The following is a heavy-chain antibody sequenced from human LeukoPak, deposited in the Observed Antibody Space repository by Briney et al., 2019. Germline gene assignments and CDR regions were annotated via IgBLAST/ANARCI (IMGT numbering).Heavy chain of an antibody. J-gene: IGHJ4*02. CDR1: GGTFSSYA. Sequence: ASVKVSCKASGGTFSSYAISWVRQATGQGLEWMGWMNPNSGNTGYAQKFQGRVTMTRNTSISTAYMELSSLRSEDTAVYYCARDSPSRAGTNYWGQGTLVTVSS. V-gene: IGHV1-8*02. CDR2: MNPNSGNT. D-gene: IGHD6-13*01. CDR3: ARDSPSRAGTNY.